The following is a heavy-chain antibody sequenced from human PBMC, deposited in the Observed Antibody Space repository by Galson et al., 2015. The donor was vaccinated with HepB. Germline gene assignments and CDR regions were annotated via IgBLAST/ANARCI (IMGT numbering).Heavy chain of an antibody. V-gene: IGHV3-11*06. D-gene: IGHD3-10*01. CDR3: ARGITMVRGVDFDY. CDR1: GFTFSDYY. Sequence: SLRLSCAASGFTFSDYYMSWIRQAPGKGLEWVSYISSSSSYTNYADSVKGRFTISRDNAKNSLYLQMNSLRAEDTAVYYCARGITMVRGVDFDYWGQGTLVTVSS. CDR2: ISSSSSYT. J-gene: IGHJ4*02.